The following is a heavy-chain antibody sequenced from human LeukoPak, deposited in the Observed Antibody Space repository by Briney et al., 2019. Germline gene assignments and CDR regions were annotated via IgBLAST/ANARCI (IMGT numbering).Heavy chain of an antibody. CDR2: ISAYNGNT. D-gene: IGHD2-2*02. J-gene: IGHJ6*02. V-gene: IGHV1-18*01. CDR1: GYTFTSYG. Sequence: ASVKVSCKASGYTFTSYGISWVRQAPGQGLEWMGWISAYNGNTNYAQKLQGRVTMTTDTSTGTAYMELRSLRSDDTAVYYCAGGYCSSTSCYTWGRGAYGMDVWGQRTTVTVSS. CDR3: AGGYCSSTSCYTWGRGAYGMDV.